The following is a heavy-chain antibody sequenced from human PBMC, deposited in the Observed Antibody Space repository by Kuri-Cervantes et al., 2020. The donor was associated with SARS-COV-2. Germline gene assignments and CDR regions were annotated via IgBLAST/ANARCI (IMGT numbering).Heavy chain of an antibody. CDR1: GFTFSSYG. CDR3: AKDFVGDIVAITSGEYFVY. CDR2: ISYDGSNK. J-gene: IGHJ4*02. V-gene: IGHV3-30*18. Sequence: GESLKISCAASGFTFSSYGMHWVRQAPGKGLEWVAVISYDGSNKYYADSVKGRFTISGDNSKNTLYLQMNSLRAEDTAVYYCAKDFVGDIVAITSGEYFVYWGQGTLVTVSS. D-gene: IGHD5-12*01.